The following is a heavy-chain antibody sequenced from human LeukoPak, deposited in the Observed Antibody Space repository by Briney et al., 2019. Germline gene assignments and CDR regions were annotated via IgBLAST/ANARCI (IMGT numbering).Heavy chain of an antibody. J-gene: IGHJ4*02. CDR3: VKVAGLLGAPYFFDY. V-gene: IGHV3-23*01. D-gene: IGHD3-3*01. CDR2: INGGRGDT. CDR1: GFTFNNYA. Sequence: GGSLRLSCAASGFTFNNYALTWVRQAPGKGLEWVSVINGGRGDTYYVESVKGRLTISRDNSKNTLYLQMNSLRAEDTAVYYCVKVAGLLGAPYFFDYWGQGTLVTVPS.